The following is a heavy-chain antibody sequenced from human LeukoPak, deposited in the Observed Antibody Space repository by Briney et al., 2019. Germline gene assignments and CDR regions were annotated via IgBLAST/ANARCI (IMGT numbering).Heavy chain of an antibody. CDR3: AKDGGGITTNWFDP. Sequence: GGSLRLSCAASGFTLSSYAMSWVRHAPGKGLECGSALSGSGGSTYYADSVKGRFTISRDNSKNTLYLQMNSLRAEDTAVYYCAKDGGGITTNWFDPWGQGTLVTVSS. J-gene: IGHJ5*02. D-gene: IGHD3-22*01. CDR1: GFTLSSYA. V-gene: IGHV3-23*01. CDR2: LSGSGGST.